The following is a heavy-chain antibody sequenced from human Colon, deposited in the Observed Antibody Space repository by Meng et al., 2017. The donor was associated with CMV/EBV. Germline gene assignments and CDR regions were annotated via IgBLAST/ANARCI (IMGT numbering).Heavy chain of an antibody. V-gene: IGHV3-30*04. CDR2: VSFDGRTK. J-gene: IGHJ6*02. Sequence: RGSLRLSCTASEFTLSSYALHWVRQAPGKGLEWVALVSFDGRTKYNTDSVKGRFTISRDSSKNTVYLQMNSLRGEDTAVYFCARAGDIVEVSDPLRQNYYYYGMDLWGQGTTVTVSS. CDR3: ARAGDIVEVSDPLRQNYYYYGMDL. CDR1: EFTLSSYA. D-gene: IGHD2-15*01.